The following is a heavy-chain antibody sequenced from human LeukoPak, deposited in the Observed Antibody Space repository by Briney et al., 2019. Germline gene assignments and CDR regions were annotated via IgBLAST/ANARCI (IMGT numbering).Heavy chain of an antibody. CDR1: RFTFSSYT. Sequence: GGSLRLSCAASRFTFSSYTMIWVRQAPGKGLEWVTFIGYDGSKIYYADSVKGRFTISRDNSKNTLYLQMNSLRAEDTAVYYCARSYYYDSSHTVDYWGQGTLVTVSS. D-gene: IGHD3-22*01. CDR3: ARSYYYDSSHTVDY. V-gene: IGHV3-30*04. CDR2: IGYDGSKI. J-gene: IGHJ4*02.